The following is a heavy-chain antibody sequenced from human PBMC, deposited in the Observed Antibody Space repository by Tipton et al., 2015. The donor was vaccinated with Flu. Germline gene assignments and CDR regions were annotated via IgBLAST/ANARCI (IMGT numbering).Heavy chain of an antibody. V-gene: IGHV3-23*01. Sequence: SLRLSCSVSGGSIGSPYCWGWVRQAPGKRLEWISDISGGGGGTYYADSVKGRFTISRDNSKNMLYLRLNSLSAEDTAIYYCAKVIPEKVSGLDYWGQGTLVTVSS. CDR2: ISGGGGGT. D-gene: IGHD5/OR15-5a*01. CDR1: GGSIGSPYC. CDR3: AKVIPEKVSGLDY. J-gene: IGHJ4*02.